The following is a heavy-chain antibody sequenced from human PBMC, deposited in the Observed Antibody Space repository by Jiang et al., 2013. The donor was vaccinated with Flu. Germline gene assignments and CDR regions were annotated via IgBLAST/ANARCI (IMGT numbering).Heavy chain of an antibody. V-gene: IGHV4-39*01. CDR1: GGSISSSSYY. CDR2: IYYSGST. D-gene: IGHD1-20*01. CDR3: ARLRLDRITGTADSFDY. J-gene: IGHJ4*02. Sequence: GSGLVKPSETLSLTCTVSGGSISSSSYYWGWIRQPPGKGLEWIGSIYYSGSTYYNPSLKSRVTISVDTSKNQFSLKLSSVTAADTAVYYCARLRLDRITGTADSFDYWGQGTLVTVSS.